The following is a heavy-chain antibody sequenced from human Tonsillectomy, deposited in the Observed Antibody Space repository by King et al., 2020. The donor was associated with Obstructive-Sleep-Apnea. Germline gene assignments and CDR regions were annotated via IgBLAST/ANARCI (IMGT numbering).Heavy chain of an antibody. V-gene: IGHV3-30*02. Sequence: VQLVESGGGVVQPGRSLRLSCVASGFSFNNYGMHWVRQIPGKGLEWVTVIRYDGSNKEYADSVKGRFTISRDNSKNTLYVQMNSLRTEDTAVYYCATLSGTTSGAFDIWGQGTMVTVSS. J-gene: IGHJ3*02. CDR3: ATLSGTTSGAFDI. D-gene: IGHD1-20*01. CDR1: GFSFNNYG. CDR2: IRYDGSNK.